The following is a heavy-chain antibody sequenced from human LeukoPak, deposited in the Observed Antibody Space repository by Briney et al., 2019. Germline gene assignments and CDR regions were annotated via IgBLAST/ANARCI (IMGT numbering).Heavy chain of an antibody. D-gene: IGHD2-15*01. CDR2: INPSGGST. V-gene: IGHV1-46*01. Sequence: ASVKVSCKASGYIFISYYMHWVRQAPGQGLEWMGIINPSGGSTSYAQKFRGRVTMTRDTSTSTVYMELSSLRSEDTAVYYCARARTRTYAFDIWGQGTMVTVSS. CDR3: ARARTRTYAFDI. CDR1: GYIFISYY. J-gene: IGHJ3*02.